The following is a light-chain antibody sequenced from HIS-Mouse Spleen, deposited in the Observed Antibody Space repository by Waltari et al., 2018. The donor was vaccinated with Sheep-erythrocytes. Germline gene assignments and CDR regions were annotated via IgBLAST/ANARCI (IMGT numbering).Light chain of an antibody. CDR1: QGISSA. CDR2: DAS. V-gene: IGKV1D-13*01. Sequence: AIQLTQSPSSLSASVGDRVTITCRASQGISSALAWYQHKPGKAPKLLVYDASSLESGFPSRFSGSGSGTDFTLTISRLQPEDFATYYCQQFNNYPRTFGQGTKVEIK. CDR3: QQFNNYPRT. J-gene: IGKJ1*01.